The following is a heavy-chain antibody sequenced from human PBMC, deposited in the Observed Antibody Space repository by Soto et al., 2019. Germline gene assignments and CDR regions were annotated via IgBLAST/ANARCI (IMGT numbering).Heavy chain of an antibody. CDR2: ISYDGSNK. J-gene: IGHJ6*02. CDR1: GFTFSSYA. D-gene: IGHD2-15*01. V-gene: IGHV3-30-3*01. Sequence: QVQLVESGGGVVQPGRSLRLSCAASGFTFSSYALHWVRQAPGKGLEWVAVISYDGSNKYYADSVKGRSTISRDNSKNTLYLQMNSLRAEDTAVYYCARGVVAATYYYYGMDVWGQGTTVTVSS. CDR3: ARGVVAATYYYYGMDV.